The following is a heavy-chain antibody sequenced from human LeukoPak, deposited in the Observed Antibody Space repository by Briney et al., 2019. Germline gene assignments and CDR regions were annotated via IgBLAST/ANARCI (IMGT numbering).Heavy chain of an antibody. D-gene: IGHD2-21*02. CDR1: GGTFISYA. Sequence: GSSVKVSCKASGGTFISYAISWVRQAPGQGLEWMGRIIPIFGTANYAQKFQGRVTITTDESTGTAYMELSSLRSEDTAVYYCARDREGVVVTAKGAFDIWGQGTMVTVSS. V-gene: IGHV1-69*05. J-gene: IGHJ3*02. CDR2: IIPIFGTA. CDR3: ARDREGVVVTAKGAFDI.